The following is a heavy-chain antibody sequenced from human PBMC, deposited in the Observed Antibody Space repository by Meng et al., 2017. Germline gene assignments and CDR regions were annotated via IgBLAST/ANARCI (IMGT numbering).Heavy chain of an antibody. CDR1: GGSSSSSSYY. Sequence: QLHESGPGLVVPSETLSLTCTFSGGSSSSSSYYLGWIRQPPGKGLEWIGSIYYSGSTYYNPSLKSRVTISVDTSKNQFSLKLSSVTAADTAVYYCARDHRYSSGWWFDPWGQGTLVTVSS. V-gene: IGHV4-39*07. CDR2: IYYSGST. CDR3: ARDHRYSSGWWFDP. J-gene: IGHJ5*02. D-gene: IGHD6-19*01.